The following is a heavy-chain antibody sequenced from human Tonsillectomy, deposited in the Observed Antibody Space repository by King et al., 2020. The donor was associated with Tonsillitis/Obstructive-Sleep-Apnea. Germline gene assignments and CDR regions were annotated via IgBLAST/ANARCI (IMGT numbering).Heavy chain of an antibody. V-gene: IGHV3-23*04. Sequence: VQLVESGGGLVQPGGSLRLSCAASGFTFSSYAMSWVRQAPGKGLEWVSGFGAGGGSTYYAHSVKGRFTISRDNSRNTLYLRMNSLRPEDTAIYYCAKGSHDFDYWGQGSLVTVSS. CDR1: GFTFSSYA. J-gene: IGHJ4*02. CDR3: AKGSHDFDY. CDR2: FGAGGGST.